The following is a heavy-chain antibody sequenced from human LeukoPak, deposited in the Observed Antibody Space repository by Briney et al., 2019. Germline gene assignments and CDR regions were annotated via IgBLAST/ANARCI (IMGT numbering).Heavy chain of an antibody. CDR1: GGTFSSYA. D-gene: IGHD3-10*01. CDR3: ARSVSGSYKPFDC. CDR2: IIPIFGTA. V-gene: IGHV1-69*06. Sequence: SVKVSCKASGGTFSSYAISWVRQAPGQGLEWMGGIIPIFGTANYAQKFQGRVTITADKSTSTAYMELSSLRSEDTAVYYCARSVSGSYKPFDCWGREPWSPSPQ. J-gene: IGHJ4*02.